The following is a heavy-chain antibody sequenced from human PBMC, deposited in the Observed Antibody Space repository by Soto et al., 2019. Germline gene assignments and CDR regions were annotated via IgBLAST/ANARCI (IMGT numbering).Heavy chain of an antibody. CDR1: GYSFTNYQ. CDR2: INPSGGTT. J-gene: IGHJ6*02. Sequence: VASVKVSCKASGYSFTNYQIYWVRKAPGQGLEWMGTINPSGGTTNYAQKFQGRVTMTRDTSTSTVYMELSSLTAEDTPVYYCARGEVGYAGGAYYYYGLDVWGQGTTVTVS. V-gene: IGHV1-46*03. CDR3: ARGEVGYAGGAYYYYGLDV. D-gene: IGHD1-1*01.